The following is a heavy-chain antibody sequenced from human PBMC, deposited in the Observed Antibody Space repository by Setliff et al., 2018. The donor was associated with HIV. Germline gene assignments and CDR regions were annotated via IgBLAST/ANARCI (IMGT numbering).Heavy chain of an antibody. CDR1: GYTFTDYT. V-gene: IGHV1-3*01. J-gene: IGHJ4*02. CDR2: INAGNGNT. Sequence: ASVKVSCKASGYTFTDYTIHWVRQAPGQRLEWMGWINAGNGNTKYSQKFQGRVSITRDTSASKAYLELSSLRSEDTAVYYCARGSSQFLEWLHEYYFDYWGQGTLVTVSS. D-gene: IGHD3-3*01. CDR3: ARGSSQFLEWLHEYYFDY.